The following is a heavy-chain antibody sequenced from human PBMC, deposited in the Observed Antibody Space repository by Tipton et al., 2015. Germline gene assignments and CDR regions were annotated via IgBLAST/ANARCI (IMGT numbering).Heavy chain of an antibody. CDR3: AKDLLTGSQYYQKFGMDV. Sequence: SLRLSCTASGFTFSSYAMTWVRQAPGKGLEWVSTIVGGGGVTFYANSVKDRFTISRDSSKTILYLQMNSLRVEDTAVYYCAKDLLTGSQYYQKFGMDVWGQGTTVTVSS. CDR1: GFTFSSYA. J-gene: IGHJ6*02. V-gene: IGHV3-23*01. D-gene: IGHD3-9*01. CDR2: IVGGGGVT.